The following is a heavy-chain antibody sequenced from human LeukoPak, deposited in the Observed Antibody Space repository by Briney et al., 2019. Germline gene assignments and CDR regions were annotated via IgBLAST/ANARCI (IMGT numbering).Heavy chain of an antibody. Sequence: SETLSLTCAVYGGSFSGYYWSWIRQPPGRGLEWIGEINHSGSTNYNPSLKSRVTISVDTSKNQFSLKLSSVTAADTAVYYCARGRWGYGSGWYVVYYFDYWGQGTLVTVSS. CDR1: GGSFSGYY. J-gene: IGHJ4*02. CDR3: ARGRWGYGSGWYVVYYFDY. V-gene: IGHV4-34*01. CDR2: INHSGST. D-gene: IGHD6-19*01.